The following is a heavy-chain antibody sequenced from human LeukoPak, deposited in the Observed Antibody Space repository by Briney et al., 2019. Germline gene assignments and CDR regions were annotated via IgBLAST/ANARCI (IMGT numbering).Heavy chain of an antibody. D-gene: IGHD3-22*01. CDR2: INAGNGNT. Sequence: ASVKVSCKASGYTFTSYAMHWVRQAPGQRLEWMGWINAGNGNTKYSQKFQGRVTITRDTSASTAYMELSSLRSEDTAVYYCARPSYNSSGYSPDDVFDFGAKGKMATFSS. CDR3: ARPSYNSSGYSPDDVFDF. V-gene: IGHV1-3*01. CDR1: GYTFTSYA. J-gene: IGHJ3*01.